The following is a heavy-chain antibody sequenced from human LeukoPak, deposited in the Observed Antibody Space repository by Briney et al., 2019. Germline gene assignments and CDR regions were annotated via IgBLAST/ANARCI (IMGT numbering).Heavy chain of an antibody. Sequence: GGSLRPSCAASGFTVSSNYMSWVRQAPGKGLEWVSAISGSAGRTYYADSVKGRFTISRDNSRNTLYLQMKSLRAEDTAVYYCAKSPPRFGSGWYEKFEKVSYYFDYWGQGTLVTVSS. J-gene: IGHJ4*02. CDR3: AKSPPRFGSGWYEKFEKVSYYFDY. V-gene: IGHV3-23*01. CDR2: ISGSAGRT. CDR1: GFTVSSNY. D-gene: IGHD6-19*01.